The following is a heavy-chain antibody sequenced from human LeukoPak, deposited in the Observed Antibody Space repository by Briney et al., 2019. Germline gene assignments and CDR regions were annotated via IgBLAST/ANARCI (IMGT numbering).Heavy chain of an antibody. Sequence: ASVKVSCKASGYTFTSYGISWVRQAPGQGLEWMGWISAYNGNTNYAQKLQGRVTMTTDTSTSTAYMELRSLRSDDTAVYYCARSYSRRPLYYYGMDVWGQGTTVTVSS. J-gene: IGHJ6*02. V-gene: IGHV1-18*01. D-gene: IGHD1-26*01. CDR3: ARSYSRRPLYYYGMDV. CDR2: ISAYNGNT. CDR1: GYTFTSYG.